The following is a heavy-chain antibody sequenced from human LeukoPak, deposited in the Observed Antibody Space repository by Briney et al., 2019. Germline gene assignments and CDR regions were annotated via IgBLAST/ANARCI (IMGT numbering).Heavy chain of an antibody. D-gene: IGHD6-13*01. CDR3: ARSPPMGSSWYWWFDP. Sequence: GGSLRLSCAASGFTFSDYYMSWIRQAPGKGLEWVSYISSSGSTIYYADSVKGRFTISRDNAKNSLYLQMNSLRAEDTAVYYCARSPPMGSSWYWWFDPWGQGTLVTVSS. J-gene: IGHJ5*02. V-gene: IGHV3-11*04. CDR1: GFTFSDYY. CDR2: ISSSGSTI.